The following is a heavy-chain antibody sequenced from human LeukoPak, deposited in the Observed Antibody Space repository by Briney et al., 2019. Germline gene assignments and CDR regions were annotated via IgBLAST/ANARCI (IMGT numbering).Heavy chain of an antibody. CDR3: AKERLWFGELFYFDY. Sequence: GGSLRPSCAASGFTFSSYGMHWVRQAPGKGLEWVAVISYDGSNKYYADSVKGRFTIPRDNSKNTLYLQMNSLRAEDTAVYYCAKERLWFGELFYFDYWGQGTLVTVSS. CDR2: ISYDGSNK. CDR1: GFTFSSYG. J-gene: IGHJ4*02. D-gene: IGHD3-10*01. V-gene: IGHV3-30*18.